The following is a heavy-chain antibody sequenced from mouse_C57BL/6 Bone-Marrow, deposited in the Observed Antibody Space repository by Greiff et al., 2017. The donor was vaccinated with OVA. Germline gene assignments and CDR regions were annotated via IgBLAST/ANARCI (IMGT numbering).Heavy chain of an antibody. Sequence: EVKLVESGGGLVKPGGSLKLSCAASGFTFSDYGMHWVRQAPEKGLEWVAYISSGSSTIYYADTVKGRFTISRDNAKNTRFLQMTSLRSEDTAMYYCARSGGDYWGQGTTLTVSS. D-gene: IGHD4-1*01. CDR2: ISSGSSTI. V-gene: IGHV5-17*01. CDR3: ARSGGDY. J-gene: IGHJ2*01. CDR1: GFTFSDYG.